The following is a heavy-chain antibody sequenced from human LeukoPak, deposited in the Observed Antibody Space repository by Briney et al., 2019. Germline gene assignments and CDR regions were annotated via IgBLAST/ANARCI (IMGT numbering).Heavy chain of an antibody. CDR2: TRNKANSYTT. CDR1: GFTFSDHY. Sequence: GGSLRLSCAASGFTFSDHYMDWVRQAPGKGLEWVGRTRNKANSYTTQYAATVKGRFTISSDDSKNSLHLQMNSLKTEDTAVYYCATGGSGAFDIWGQGTMVTVSS. J-gene: IGHJ3*02. CDR3: ATGGSGAFDI. V-gene: IGHV3-72*01. D-gene: IGHD2-15*01.